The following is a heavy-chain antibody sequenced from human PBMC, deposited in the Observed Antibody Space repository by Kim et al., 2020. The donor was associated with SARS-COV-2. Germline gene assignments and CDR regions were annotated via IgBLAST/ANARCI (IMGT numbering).Heavy chain of an antibody. Sequence: GGSLRLSCAASGFTFSSYAMHWVRQAPGKGLEWVAVISYDGSNKYYADSVKGRFTISRDNSKNTLYLQMNSLRAEDTAVYYCARPYYDFWSGYYWGHNWFDPWGQGTLVTVSS. D-gene: IGHD3-3*01. CDR3: ARPYYDFWSGYYWGHNWFDP. CDR2: ISYDGSNK. CDR1: GFTFSSYA. J-gene: IGHJ5*02. V-gene: IGHV3-30-3*01.